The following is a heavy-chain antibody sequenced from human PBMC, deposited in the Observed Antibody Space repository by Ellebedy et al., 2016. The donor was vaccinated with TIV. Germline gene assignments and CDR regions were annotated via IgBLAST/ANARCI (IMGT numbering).Heavy chain of an antibody. V-gene: IGHV3-30-3*01. CDR2: ISYDGSNK. Sequence: GESLKISCAASGFTFSSYAMHWVRQAPGKGLEWVAVISYDGSNKYYADSVKGRYTISRDNAKNTLYLQMNSLRAEDTAVYYCARADLHDALDIWGQGTMVTVSS. J-gene: IGHJ3*02. CDR3: ARADLHDALDI. CDR1: GFTFSSYA.